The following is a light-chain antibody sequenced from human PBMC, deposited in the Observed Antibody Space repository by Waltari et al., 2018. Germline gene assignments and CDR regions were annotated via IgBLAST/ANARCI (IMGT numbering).Light chain of an antibody. J-gene: IGKJ4*01. V-gene: IGKV3-11*01. CDR2: DAF. CDR3: QQRYKWPHS. Sequence: EIVLTQYPATLSLSAGERATLSCRASQIVGTNLAWYQKRPGQAPRLLIYDAFDRAAGVPARFSGSSSGVEFTLTISSLEPEDSGVYFCQQRYKWPHSFGGGTKVEI. CDR1: QIVGTN.